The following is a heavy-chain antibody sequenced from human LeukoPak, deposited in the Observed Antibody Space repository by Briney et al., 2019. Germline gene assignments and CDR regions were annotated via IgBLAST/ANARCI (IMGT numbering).Heavy chain of an antibody. J-gene: IGHJ4*02. Sequence: GGSLRLSCAASGFTFSNAWMSWVRQAPGKGLEWVGRIKSKTDGGTTDYAAPVKGRFTISRDDSENTLYLQMNSLKTEDTAVYYCTTASYDYVWGSYRYVDYWGQGTLVTVSS. V-gene: IGHV3-15*01. CDR1: GFTFSNAW. CDR2: IKSKTDGGTT. D-gene: IGHD3-16*02. CDR3: TTASYDYVWGSYRYVDY.